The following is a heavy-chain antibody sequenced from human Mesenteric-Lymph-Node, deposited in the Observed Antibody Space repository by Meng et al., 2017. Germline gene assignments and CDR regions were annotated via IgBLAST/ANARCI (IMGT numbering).Heavy chain of an antibody. CDR3: ATNRGYCSGGSCYDYYYGMDV. J-gene: IGHJ6*02. V-gene: IGHV1-69*13. D-gene: IGHD2-15*01. CDR2: IIPIFGTA. CDR1: GGTFSSYT. Sequence: SVKVSCKASGGTFSSYTISWVRQAPGQGLEWMGGIIPIFGTANYAQKFQGRVTITADESTSTAYMELSSLRSEDTAVYYCATNRGYCSGGSCYDYYYGMDVWGQGNTVTVSS.